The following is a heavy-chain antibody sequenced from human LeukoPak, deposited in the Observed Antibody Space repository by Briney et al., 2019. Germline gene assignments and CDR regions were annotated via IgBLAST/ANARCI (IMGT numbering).Heavy chain of an antibody. V-gene: IGHV4-59*01. CDR2: IYYSGST. J-gene: IGHJ6*02. CDR1: GGSISSYY. CDR3: ASGRVGTYYYGMDV. Sequence: SETLSLTCTVSGGSISSYYWSWIRQPPGKGLEWIGYIYYSGSTNYNPSLKSRVTISVDTSKNQFSLKLSSVTAADTAVYYCASGRVGTYYYGMDVWGQGTTVAVSS. D-gene: IGHD2-15*01.